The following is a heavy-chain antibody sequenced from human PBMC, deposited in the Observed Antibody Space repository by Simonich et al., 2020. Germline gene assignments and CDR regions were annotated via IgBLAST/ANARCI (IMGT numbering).Heavy chain of an antibody. V-gene: IGHV3-33*01. CDR3: ARAYSSSWYNWFDP. Sequence: QVQLVESGGGVVQPGRSLRLSCAASGFTFSSYGMHWVRQAPGKGREWGAVIWYDGSNKYYADSVKGRFTISSDNSKNTLYLQMNSLRAEDTAVYYCARAYSSSWYNWFDPWGQGTLVTVSS. J-gene: IGHJ5*02. CDR2: IWYDGSNK. CDR1: GFTFSSYG. D-gene: IGHD6-13*01.